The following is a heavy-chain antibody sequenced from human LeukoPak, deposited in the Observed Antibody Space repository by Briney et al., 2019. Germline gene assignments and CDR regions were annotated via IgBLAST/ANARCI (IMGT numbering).Heavy chain of an antibody. CDR3: ARYFYDSSGRAHAFDI. D-gene: IGHD3-22*01. Sequence: GGSLRLSCAASGFTFSTFEMNWVRQAPGKGLEWVSYISTSGTTIYYADSVKGRFTISRDNAKSSLYMEMNSLRAEDTAVYYCARYFYDSSGRAHAFDIWGQGTMVTVSS. CDR2: ISTSGTTI. V-gene: IGHV3-48*03. J-gene: IGHJ3*02. CDR1: GFTFSTFE.